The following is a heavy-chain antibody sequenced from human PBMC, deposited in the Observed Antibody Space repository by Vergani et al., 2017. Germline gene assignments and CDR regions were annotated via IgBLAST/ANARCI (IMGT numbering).Heavy chain of an antibody. V-gene: IGHV1-46*01. CDR1: GYTFTPYY. Sequence: QVQLVQSGAEVKKPGASVKVSCKASGYTFTPYYIHWVRQAPGQGLEWMGIINPSGGSTSYAQKFQGRVTMTRDTSTSTGYMELSSLRSEDTAVYYCASHGDFFVFPNEAGYGMDVWGQGTTVTVSS. CDR2: INPSGGST. CDR3: ASHGDFFVFPNEAGYGMDV. D-gene: IGHD4-17*01. J-gene: IGHJ6*02.